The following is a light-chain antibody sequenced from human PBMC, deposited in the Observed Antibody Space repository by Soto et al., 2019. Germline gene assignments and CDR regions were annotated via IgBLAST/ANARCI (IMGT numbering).Light chain of an antibody. CDR1: QTISTY. Sequence: DIQMTQSPSSLSASVGERVTITCRASQTISTYLNWYQQKPGKAPRLLIYDASSLLSGVPSRFSGSGSGTDCTLTFASLQPEDFSTYYCQQSDSTPYTFGQGTKVEI. CDR2: DAS. V-gene: IGKV1-39*01. J-gene: IGKJ2*01. CDR3: QQSDSTPYT.